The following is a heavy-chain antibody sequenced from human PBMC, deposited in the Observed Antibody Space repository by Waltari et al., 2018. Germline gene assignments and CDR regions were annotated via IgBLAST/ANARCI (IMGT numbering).Heavy chain of an antibody. Sequence: QVQLHQWGAGRLQPSETLSLTCAVYGVSFRGYYWGWIRQPPGKGLEWIAEINHAGNTNYNPSLSSRVTLSEDASKNQFSLKLSSMTAADTAVYYCVRLEDCTGPGGNCYSGEIFAMDVWGQGTTVTVSS. CDR2: INHAGNT. V-gene: IGHV4-34*01. J-gene: IGHJ6*02. CDR3: VRLEDCTGPGGNCYSGEIFAMDV. CDR1: GVSFRGYY. D-gene: IGHD2-15*01.